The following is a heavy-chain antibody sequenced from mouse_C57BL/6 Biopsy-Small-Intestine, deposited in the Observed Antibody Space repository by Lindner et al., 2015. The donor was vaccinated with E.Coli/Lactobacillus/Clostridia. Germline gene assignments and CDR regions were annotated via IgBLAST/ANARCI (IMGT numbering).Heavy chain of an antibody. V-gene: IGHV1-84*01. CDR3: AREKRQLGLPAWFAY. CDR1: GYTFTDYY. Sequence: VQLQESGPELVKPGASVKISCKASGYTFTDYYINWVKQRPGQGLEWIGWIYPGSGDTKYNENFKVKATLTVGTSSNTAYMQLSSLTSEDSAVYFCAREKRQLGLPAWFAYWGQGTLVTVSA. CDR2: IYPGSGDT. J-gene: IGHJ3*01. D-gene: IGHD3-2*01.